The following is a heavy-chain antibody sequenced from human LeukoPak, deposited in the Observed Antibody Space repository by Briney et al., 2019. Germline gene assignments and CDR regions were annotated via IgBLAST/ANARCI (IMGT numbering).Heavy chain of an antibody. D-gene: IGHD6-13*01. CDR1: GGSVSSYY. Sequence: SETLSLTCTVSGGSVSSYYWSWIRQPPGKGLEWIGYINHSGNTNYNPSLKSRVTISVDTSKNQFSLKLSSVSAADTAVYYCASHRHSSSWAFDYWGQGTLVTVSS. V-gene: IGHV4-59*02. J-gene: IGHJ4*02. CDR3: ASHRHSSSWAFDY. CDR2: INHSGNT.